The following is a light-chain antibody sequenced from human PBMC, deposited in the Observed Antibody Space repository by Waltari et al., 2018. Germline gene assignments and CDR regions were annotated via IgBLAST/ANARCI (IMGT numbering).Light chain of an antibody. CDR1: QGIGRW. Sequence: DIQMTQSPSTLSASMGDRVTITCRASQGIGRWLAWYQQKPGKGPKLLIYTASSLQTGVPPRFSGSGSGTEFTLTISSLQPDDVATYYCHQYNSYHTFGQGTKLEIK. CDR2: TAS. V-gene: IGKV1-5*03. J-gene: IGKJ2*01. CDR3: HQYNSYHT.